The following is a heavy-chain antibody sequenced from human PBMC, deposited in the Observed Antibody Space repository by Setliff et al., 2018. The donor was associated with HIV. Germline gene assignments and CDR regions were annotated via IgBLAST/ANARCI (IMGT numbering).Heavy chain of an antibody. J-gene: IGHJ4*02. CDR2: ISAYNGNT. V-gene: IGHV1-18*01. D-gene: IGHD3-3*01. CDR1: GYTFTGYG. CDR3: ARGGGGYNFWSGCPSFDY. Sequence: ASVKVSCKASGYTFTGYGISWVRQAPGQGLEWMGWISAYNGNTNYAQKLQGRVTMTTDTSTSTAYMELRSLRSDDTAVYYCARGGGGYNFWSGCPSFDYWGQGTLVTVSS.